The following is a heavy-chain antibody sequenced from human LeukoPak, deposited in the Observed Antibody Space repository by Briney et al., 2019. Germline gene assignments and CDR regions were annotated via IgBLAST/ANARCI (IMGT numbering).Heavy chain of an antibody. CDR1: GGSISSYY. CDR3: ARGSGVVNYYYMDV. V-gene: IGHV4-59*01. CDR2: IYYSGST. Sequence: SETLSLTCTVSGGSISSYYWSWIRQPPGKGLEWIGYIYYSGSTNYNPSLKSRVTISVDTSKNQFSLKLSSVTAADTAVYYCARGSGVVNYYYMDVWGKGTTVTVSS. D-gene: IGHD3-10*01. J-gene: IGHJ6*03.